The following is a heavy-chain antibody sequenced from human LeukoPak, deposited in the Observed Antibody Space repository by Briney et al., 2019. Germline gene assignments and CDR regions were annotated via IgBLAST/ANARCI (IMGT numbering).Heavy chain of an antibody. V-gene: IGHV3-23*01. CDR2: ITYSDGDT. Sequence: GGSLRLSCVASGFTFSSYAMSWVRQAPGKGLEWVSAITYSDGDTYHADSVKGRLTISRDNSKNTLYLQMNSLRPDDTALYYCAKGSSSSRPYYFDYWGHGILVTVSS. CDR3: AKGSSSSRPYYFDY. D-gene: IGHD6-6*01. CDR1: GFTFSSYA. J-gene: IGHJ4*01.